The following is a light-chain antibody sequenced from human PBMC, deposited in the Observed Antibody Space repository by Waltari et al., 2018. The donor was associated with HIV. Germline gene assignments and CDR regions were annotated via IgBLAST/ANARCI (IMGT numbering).Light chain of an antibody. CDR2: DVS. Sequence: QSALTQPPSASGSPGQSVTISCTGPSSDVGGYKYVSWYQQHPGKAPKLMIYDVSKRPSGVPDRFSDSKSGNTASLTVSGLQAEDEADYYCSSYAGSNNWVVFGGGTKLTVL. J-gene: IGLJ2*01. CDR1: SSDVGGYKY. V-gene: IGLV2-8*01. CDR3: SSYAGSNNWVV.